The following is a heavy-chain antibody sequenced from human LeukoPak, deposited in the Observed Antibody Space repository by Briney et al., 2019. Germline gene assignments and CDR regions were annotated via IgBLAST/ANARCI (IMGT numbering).Heavy chain of an antibody. CDR2: ISSSSSTI. CDR3: ASEGGYDTFEY. V-gene: IGHV3-48*01. D-gene: IGHD5-12*01. Sequence: GGSLRLSCAASGFTFSSYSMNWVRQAPGKGLERVSYISSSSSTIYYADSVKGRFTISRDNAKNSLYLEMNSLRAEDTAVYSCASEGGYDTFEYWGQGTLVTVSS. CDR1: GFTFSSYS. J-gene: IGHJ4*02.